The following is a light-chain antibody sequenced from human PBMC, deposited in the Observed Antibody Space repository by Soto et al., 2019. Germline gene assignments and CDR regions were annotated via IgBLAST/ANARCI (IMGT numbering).Light chain of an antibody. CDR3: SSYTSISTLVL. CDR2: DVS. CDR1: SSEVGGYNY. J-gene: IGLJ2*01. V-gene: IGLV2-14*01. Sequence: QSALTQPASVSGSPGQSITISCTGTSSEVGGYNYVSWYQQHPGKAPKLMIYDVSNRPSGVSNRFSGSKSDNTASLTISGLQAEDEADYYCSSYTSISTLVLFGSVTTLTVL.